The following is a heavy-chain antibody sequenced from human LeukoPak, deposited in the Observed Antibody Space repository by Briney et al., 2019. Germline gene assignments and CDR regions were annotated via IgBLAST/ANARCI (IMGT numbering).Heavy chain of an antibody. CDR2: IYYSGST. CDR3: ARDQSKPYGMDV. CDR1: GGSISSGDYY. J-gene: IGHJ6*02. Sequence: PSQTLSLTCTVSGGSISSGDYYWSWIRQPPGKGLEWIGYIYYSGSTYYNPSLKSRVTISVDTSKNQFSLKLSSVTAADTAVYYCARDQSKPYGMDVWGQGTTVTVSS. V-gene: IGHV4-30-4*01.